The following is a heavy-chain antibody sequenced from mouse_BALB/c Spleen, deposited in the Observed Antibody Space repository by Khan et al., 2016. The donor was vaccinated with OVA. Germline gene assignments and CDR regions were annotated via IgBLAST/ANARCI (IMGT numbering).Heavy chain of an antibody. V-gene: IGHV1-7*01. J-gene: IGHJ2*01. Sequence: QVQLQQSGAELAKPGASVKMSCKASGYTFSTYWIHWVKQRPGQGLEWIGYINPSSGDTYYNKTFNDKATLTTDKSSSTAYMQLSSLTSEDSAVYYCARDRIDYWGQGTTLTVSS. CDR2: INPSSGDT. CDR3: ARDRIDY. CDR1: GYTFSTYW.